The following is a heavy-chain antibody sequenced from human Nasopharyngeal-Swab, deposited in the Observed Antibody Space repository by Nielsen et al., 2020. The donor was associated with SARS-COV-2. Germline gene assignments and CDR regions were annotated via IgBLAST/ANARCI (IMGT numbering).Heavy chain of an antibody. J-gene: IGHJ6*02. D-gene: IGHD2-2*01. CDR2: IYYSGST. CDR3: ARRGGDIVVVPADGSYYYGMDV. CDR1: GGSISSSSYY. Sequence: SETLSLTCTVSGGSISSSSYYWGWIRQPPGKGLEWIGSIYYSGSTYYNPSLKSRVTISVDTSKNQFSLKLSSVTAADTAMYYCARRGGDIVVVPADGSYYYGMDVWGQGTTVTVSS. V-gene: IGHV4-39*01.